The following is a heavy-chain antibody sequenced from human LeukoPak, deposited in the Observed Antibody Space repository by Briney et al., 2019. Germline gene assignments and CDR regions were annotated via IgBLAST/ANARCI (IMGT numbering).Heavy chain of an antibody. CDR3: ARDGYYDFWSGYYHNWLDR. CDR2: INPNSGGT. Sequence: ASVKVSCKASGYTFTGYYMHWVRQAPGQGLEWMGWINPNSGGTNYAQKFQGRVTMTRDTSSSTAYMELSRLRSDDTAVYYCARDGYYDFWSGYYHNWLDRWGQGTLVTVSS. J-gene: IGHJ5*02. V-gene: IGHV1-2*02. CDR1: GYTFTGYY. D-gene: IGHD3-3*01.